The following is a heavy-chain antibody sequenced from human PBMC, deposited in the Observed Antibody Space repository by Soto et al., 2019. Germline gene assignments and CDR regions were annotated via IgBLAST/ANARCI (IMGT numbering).Heavy chain of an antibody. D-gene: IGHD4-17*01. V-gene: IGHV4-34*01. Sequence: PSETLSLTCAVYGGSFSGYYWSWIRQPPGKGLEWIGEINHSGSTNYNPSLKSRVTISVDTSKNQFSLKLSSVTAADTAVYYCARCRALRVDHRCAMTTVTFFDYWGQGTLVTVSS. CDR2: INHSGST. CDR1: GGSFSGYY. CDR3: ARCRALRVDHRCAMTTVTFFDY. J-gene: IGHJ4*02.